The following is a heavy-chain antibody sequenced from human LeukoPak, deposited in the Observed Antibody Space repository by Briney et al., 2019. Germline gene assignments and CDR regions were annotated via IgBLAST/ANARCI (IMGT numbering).Heavy chain of an antibody. V-gene: IGHV3-53*01. D-gene: IGHD6-13*01. Sequence: GGSLRLSCAASGFTVSSNYMSWVRQAPGKGLEWVSVIYSDGSTYYADSVKGRFTISRDNYKNTLYLQMNSLRAEDTAVYYCAKSAIAAAGPPFDYWGQGTLVTVSS. CDR1: GFTVSSNY. CDR2: IYSDGST. CDR3: AKSAIAAAGPPFDY. J-gene: IGHJ4*02.